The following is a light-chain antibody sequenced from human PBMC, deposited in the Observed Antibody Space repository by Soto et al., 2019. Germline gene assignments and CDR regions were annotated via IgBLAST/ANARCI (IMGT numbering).Light chain of an antibody. V-gene: IGKV3-20*01. J-gene: IGKJ1*01. CDR2: GAS. CDR1: QTISSSY. Sequence: EIVLTQSPGTLSLSPGERATLSCRASQTISSSYLAWYQQKPGQAPRLLIYGASSRATGIPDRFSGSRSGTDFTLTISRLEPEDFAVYYCQQYGSSITFDQWTKGDIK. CDR3: QQYGSSIT.